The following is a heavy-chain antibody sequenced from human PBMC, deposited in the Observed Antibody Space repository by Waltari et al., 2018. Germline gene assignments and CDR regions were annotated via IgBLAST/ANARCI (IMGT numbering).Heavy chain of an antibody. J-gene: IGHJ4*02. D-gene: IGHD7-27*01. Sequence: EVQLVESGGALVQPGGSLKLSCAASGLIFSDYAMHWVRQASGKGLEWVGRIRSRTKGDATAYVESVQGRFTISRDDSKNTAYLEMNSLKTDDTAVYYCIRPFEMGIDWGQGTLVIVSS. CDR1: GLIFSDYA. CDR2: IRSRTKGDAT. V-gene: IGHV3-73*01. CDR3: IRPFEMGID.